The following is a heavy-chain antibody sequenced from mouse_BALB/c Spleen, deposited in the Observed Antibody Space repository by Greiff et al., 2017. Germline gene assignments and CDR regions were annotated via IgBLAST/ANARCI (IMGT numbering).Heavy chain of an antibody. CDR1: GFAFSSYD. V-gene: IGHV5-12-1*01. J-gene: IGHJ2*01. Sequence: VQGVESGGGLVKPGGSLKLSRAASGFAFSSYDMSWVRQTPEKRLEWVAYISSGGGSTYYPDTVKGRFTISRDNAKNTLYLQMSSLKSEDTAMYYCARHGGLYYFDYWGQGTTLTVSS. CDR2: ISSGGGST. CDR3: ARHGGLYYFDY.